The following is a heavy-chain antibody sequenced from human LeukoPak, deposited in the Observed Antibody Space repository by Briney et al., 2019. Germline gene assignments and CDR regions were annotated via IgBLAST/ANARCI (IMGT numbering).Heavy chain of an antibody. V-gene: IGHV3-7*01. J-gene: IGHJ4*02. Sequence: GGSLRLSCVASGFTFSSFWMSWVRQAPGKGLEFVVNIDQDGSVRNYVDSVKGRFIISRDNAKNSLYLQMDSLRAEDTAVYFCARDPGSSSFDYWGLGTPVTVSS. D-gene: IGHD6-13*01. CDR1: GFTFSSFW. CDR2: IDQDGSVR. CDR3: ARDPGSSSFDY.